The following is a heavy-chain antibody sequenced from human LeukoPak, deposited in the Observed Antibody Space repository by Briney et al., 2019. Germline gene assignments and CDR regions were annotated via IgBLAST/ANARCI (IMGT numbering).Heavy chain of an antibody. CDR3: ARVQRWQQADDAFDM. CDR1: GFTFSSYS. D-gene: IGHD5-24*01. Sequence: PGGSLRLSCAASGFTFSSYSMNWDRQAPGKGLEWVSSISSSSSYIYYASSVKGRFTISRDNAKNSLYLQMHSLRSEDTAVYYCARVQRWQQADDAFDMWGQGTMVTVSS. CDR2: ISSSSSYI. V-gene: IGHV3-21*04. J-gene: IGHJ3*02.